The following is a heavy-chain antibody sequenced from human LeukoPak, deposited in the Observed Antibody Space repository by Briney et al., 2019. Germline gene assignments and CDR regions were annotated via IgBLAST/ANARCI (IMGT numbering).Heavy chain of an antibody. CDR3: ARVALKYCSSTSCYAGDY. CDR2: ISSSSSYI. J-gene: IGHJ4*02. Sequence: GGSLRLSCAASGFTFSSYSMNWVRQAPGKGLEWVSSISSSSSYIYYADSVKGRFTISRDNAKNSLYLQMNSLRAEDTAVHYCARVALKYCSSTSCYAGDYWGQGTLVTVSS. V-gene: IGHV3-21*01. D-gene: IGHD2-2*01. CDR1: GFTFSSYS.